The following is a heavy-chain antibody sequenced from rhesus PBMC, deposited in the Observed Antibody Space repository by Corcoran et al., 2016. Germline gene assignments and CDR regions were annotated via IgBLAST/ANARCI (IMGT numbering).Heavy chain of an antibody. CDR2: VYGSGSST. J-gene: IGHJ6*01. CDR3: ARGVDYVRNYGLDS. Sequence: QLQLQESGPGLVKPSETLSVTCAVSGGSISSSYWSWIRQAPGKGLEWIGYVYGSGSSTTYNPSLKSRVTLSVDPSKNQLSLKLSSVTTADTAVYYCARGVDYVRNYGLDSWGQGVVVTVSS. D-gene: IGHD4-29*01. CDR1: GGSISSSY. V-gene: IGHV4-169*01.